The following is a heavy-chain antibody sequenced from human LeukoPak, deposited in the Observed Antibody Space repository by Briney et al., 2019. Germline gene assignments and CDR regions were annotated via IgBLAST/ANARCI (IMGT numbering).Heavy chain of an antibody. V-gene: IGHV3-49*04. CDR1: GFTFGDYA. Sequence: GGFLRLSCTASGFTFGDYAMSWVRQAPGKGLEWVGFIRSKAYGGTTEYAASVKGRFTISRDDSKSIAYLQVNSLKTEDTAVYYCTRDMLRFLEWTFDYWGQGTLVTVSS. D-gene: IGHD3-3*01. CDR2: IRSKAYGGTT. CDR3: TRDMLRFLEWTFDY. J-gene: IGHJ4*02.